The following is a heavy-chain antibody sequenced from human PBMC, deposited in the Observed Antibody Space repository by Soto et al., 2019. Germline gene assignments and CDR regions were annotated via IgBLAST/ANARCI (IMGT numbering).Heavy chain of an antibody. CDR3: ARDKARLQLGGNYYYILDV. V-gene: IGHV1-69*12. CDR1: GGTFSNSA. D-gene: IGHD2-15*01. J-gene: IGHJ6*02. Sequence: QVQLDQSGAEVKKPGPSVKLSCKASGGTFSNSAISWVRQAPGQGLEWMGGIMPVFRTPDYAQKFQGRVTITADESTTTAYMELSGLKPDDTAVYYCARDKARLQLGGNYYYILDVWGQGTTVTVSS. CDR2: IMPVFRTP.